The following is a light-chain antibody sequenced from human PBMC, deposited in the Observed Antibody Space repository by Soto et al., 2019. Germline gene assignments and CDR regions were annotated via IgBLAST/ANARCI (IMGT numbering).Light chain of an antibody. Sequence: QSALTQSASVSGSPGQSITISCTGTSSDVGGSDYVSWYQQHPDKAPKLMIYHVSNRPSGVSNRFSGSKSGNTASLTISGLQAEDEADYYCRSYTTGDILYVFGTGTKLTVL. CDR3: RSYTTGDILYV. CDR1: SSDVGGSDY. CDR2: HVS. V-gene: IGLV2-14*03. J-gene: IGLJ1*01.